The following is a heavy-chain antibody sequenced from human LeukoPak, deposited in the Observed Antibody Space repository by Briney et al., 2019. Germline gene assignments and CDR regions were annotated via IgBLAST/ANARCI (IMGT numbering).Heavy chain of an antibody. CDR2: ISVSNGNT. CDR3: ARDLAGVGGATAGFAP. D-gene: IGHD1-26*01. V-gene: IGHV1-18*01. CDR1: AYTFANYA. J-gene: IGHJ5*02. Sequence: ASVKVSCKASAYTFANYAISWLRQAPGQGLEWMGWISVSNGNTNYAQKLQGRVTMTTDTSTKTVYMELRSLRFDDTAMYYCARDLAGVGGATAGFAPGGRGTLVPFP.